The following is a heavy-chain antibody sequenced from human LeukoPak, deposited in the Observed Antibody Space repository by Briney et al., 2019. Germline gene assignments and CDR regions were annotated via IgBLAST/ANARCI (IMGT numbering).Heavy chain of an antibody. J-gene: IGHJ4*02. Sequence: PSETLSLTCTVSGDSTNTYSWSWIRHPPGKGLEWIGDFYYSGSTKYNPSLKSRVTISVATSKNQFSLKLNSVTDADTAVYYCATYSSSWFYWGPGTLVTVSS. D-gene: IGHD6-13*01. CDR2: FYYSGST. V-gene: IGHV4-59*01. CDR3: ATYSSSWFY. CDR1: GDSTNTYS.